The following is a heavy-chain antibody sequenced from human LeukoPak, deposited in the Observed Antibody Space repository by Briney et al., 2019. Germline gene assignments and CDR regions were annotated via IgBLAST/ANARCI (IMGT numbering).Heavy chain of an antibody. CDR2: ISGSGGST. CDR3: ATPHPEGTHPDYYYYYGMDV. V-gene: IGHV3-23*01. D-gene: IGHD1-1*01. CDR1: GFTFSSYA. J-gene: IGHJ6*04. Sequence: GGSLRLSCAASGFTFSSYAMSWVRQAPGKGLEWVSAISGSGGSTYYADSVKGRFTISRDNSKNTLYLQMNSLRAEHTAVYYCATPHPEGTHPDYYYYYGMDVWGKGTTVTVSS.